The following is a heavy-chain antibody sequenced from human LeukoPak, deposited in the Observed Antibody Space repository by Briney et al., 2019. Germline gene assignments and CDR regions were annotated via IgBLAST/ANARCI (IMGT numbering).Heavy chain of an antibody. Sequence: PGGSLRLSCAASGFTFSDFSMNWVRQAPGKRLEWVSFISSSSSYIYYADSVKGRLTISRDNARNSLYLQMNSLRAEDTAVYYCAGSGSYYNVDYWGQGTLVTVSS. CDR3: AGSGSYYNVDY. CDR2: ISSSSSYI. V-gene: IGHV3-21*01. D-gene: IGHD3-10*01. J-gene: IGHJ4*02. CDR1: GFTFSDFS.